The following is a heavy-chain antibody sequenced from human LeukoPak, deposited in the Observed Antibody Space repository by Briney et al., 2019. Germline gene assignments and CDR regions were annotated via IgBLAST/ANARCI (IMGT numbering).Heavy chain of an antibody. Sequence: SGRSLRLSCEASGFTFSNYGMLWVRQAPGKGLDWVSVASYDGSDKNYADSVKGRFTISRDNSKNTLYLQLNSLRGDDTAVYYCANRFCTSSGCGVAYWGQGTLVTVSS. CDR3: ANRFCTSSGCGVAY. CDR2: ASYDGSDK. D-gene: IGHD2-2*01. J-gene: IGHJ4*02. V-gene: IGHV3-30*18. CDR1: GFTFSNYG.